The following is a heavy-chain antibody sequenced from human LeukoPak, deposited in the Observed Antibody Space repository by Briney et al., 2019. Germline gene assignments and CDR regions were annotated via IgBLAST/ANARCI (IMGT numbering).Heavy chain of an antibody. J-gene: IGHJ3*02. D-gene: IGHD3-3*01. Sequence: SETLSLTCTVSGGSISSYYWSWIRQPAGKGLEWIGRIYTSGSTNYNPSLKSRVTMSVDTSKNQFSLKLSSVTAADTAVYYCARAPYYDFWSGYYSDAFDIWGQGTMVTVSS. V-gene: IGHV4-4*07. CDR2: IYTSGST. CDR1: GGSISSYY. CDR3: ARAPYYDFWSGYYSDAFDI.